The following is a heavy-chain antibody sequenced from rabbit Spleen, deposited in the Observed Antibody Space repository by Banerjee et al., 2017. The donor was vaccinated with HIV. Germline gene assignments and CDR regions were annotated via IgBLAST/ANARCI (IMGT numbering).Heavy chain of an antibody. J-gene: IGHJ4*01. CDR2: INAVTGKA. V-gene: IGHV1S45*01. CDR3: AKAVGLYDPYFDL. D-gene: IGHD5-1*01. CDR1: GFSFSNKAV. Sequence: QERLVESGGGLVKPEGSLKLSCTASGFSFSNKAVMCWVRQAPGKGLEWIACINAVTGKAVYASWAKGRFTISKTSSTTMTLRMTSLAAADTATYFCAKAVGLYDPYFDLWGPGTLVTVS.